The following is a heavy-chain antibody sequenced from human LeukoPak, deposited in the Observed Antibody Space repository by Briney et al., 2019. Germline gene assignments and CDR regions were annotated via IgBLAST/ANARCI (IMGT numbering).Heavy chain of an antibody. CDR1: GFTFSSYG. J-gene: IGHJ4*02. D-gene: IGHD5-18*01. Sequence: PGGSLRLSCAASGFTFSSYGMHWVRQAPGKGLEWVAFIRYDGSNKYYAESVKGRFTISRDNSKNTLYLQMGSLRAEDMAVYYCARDHYTAMGQYYFDYWGQGTLVTVSS. CDR2: IRYDGSNK. V-gene: IGHV3-30*02. CDR3: ARDHYTAMGQYYFDY.